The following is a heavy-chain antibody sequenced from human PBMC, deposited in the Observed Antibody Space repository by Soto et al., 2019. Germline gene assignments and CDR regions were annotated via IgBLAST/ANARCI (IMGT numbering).Heavy chain of an antibody. V-gene: IGHV3-11*01. J-gene: IGHJ1*01. Sequence: QVQLVESGGGFVKPGGSLRLSCAASGFNVADYYMNWIRQAPGKGLEWVSYISGDDTKSYADSVKGRFTISRDNGKNSLYLQMNSLRAEDTAVYYCASGRVSGFWGQGTLVTVTS. CDR3: ASGRVSGF. CDR2: ISGDDTK. D-gene: IGHD6-19*01. CDR1: GFNVADYY.